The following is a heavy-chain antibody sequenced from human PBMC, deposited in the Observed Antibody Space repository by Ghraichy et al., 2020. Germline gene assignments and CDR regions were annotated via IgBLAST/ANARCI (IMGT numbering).Heavy chain of an antibody. CDR3: ARLPLQGVVGATGSLAAFDI. CDR2: IYPGDSDT. CDR1: GYSFTSYW. J-gene: IGHJ3*02. V-gene: IGHV5-51*01. Sequence: GESLNISCKGSGYSFTSYWIGWVRQMPGKGLEWMGIIYPGDSDTRYSPSFQGQVTISADKSISTAYLQWSSLKASDTAMYYCARLPLQGVVGATGSLAAFDIWGQGTMVTVSS. D-gene: IGHD1-26*01.